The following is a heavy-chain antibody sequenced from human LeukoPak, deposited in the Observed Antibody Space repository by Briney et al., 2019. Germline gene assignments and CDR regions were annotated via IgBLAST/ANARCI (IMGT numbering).Heavy chain of an antibody. CDR1: GASMNNYY. CDR2: VFSRGAT. D-gene: IGHD1-26*01. J-gene: IGHJ4*02. Sequence: SDTLSLTCTVSGASMNNYYRSCLRQSPEKGLEWLGFVFSRGATNLNPSLTRRLIMSIDTPMNQFSLRQSSVTAADTAVYFCARSWAAKWELPGQFDSWGQGRLVSVSS. V-gene: IGHV4-59*08. CDR3: ARSWAAKWELPGQFDS.